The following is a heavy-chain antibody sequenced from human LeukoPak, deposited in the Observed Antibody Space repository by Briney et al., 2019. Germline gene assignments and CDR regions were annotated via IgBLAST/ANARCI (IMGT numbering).Heavy chain of an antibody. V-gene: IGHV4-39*01. D-gene: IGHD6-13*01. CDR3: AGGLKMSAAAGIVFDY. CDR1: GGSISSSSYY. CDR2: IYYSGST. J-gene: IGHJ4*02. Sequence: SETLSLTCTVSGGSISSSSYYWGWIRQPPGKGLEWIGSIYYSGSTYYNPSLKSRVTISVDTSKNQFSLKLSSVTAADTAVYYCAGGLKMSAAAGIVFDYWGQGTLVTVS.